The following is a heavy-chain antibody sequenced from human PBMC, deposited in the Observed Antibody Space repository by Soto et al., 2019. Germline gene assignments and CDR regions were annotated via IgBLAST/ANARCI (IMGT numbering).Heavy chain of an antibody. CDR1: GFTFSSYS. CDR3: ARDGLLWFGEPSLFYYYGMDV. Sequence: EVQLVESGGGLVKPGGSLRLSCAASGFTFSSYSMNWVRQAPGKGLEWVSSISSSSSYIYYADSVKGRFTISRDNAKNSLYLQMNSPRAEDTAVYYCARDGLLWFGEPSLFYYYGMDVWGQGTTVTVSS. D-gene: IGHD3-10*01. J-gene: IGHJ6*02. V-gene: IGHV3-21*01. CDR2: ISSSSSYI.